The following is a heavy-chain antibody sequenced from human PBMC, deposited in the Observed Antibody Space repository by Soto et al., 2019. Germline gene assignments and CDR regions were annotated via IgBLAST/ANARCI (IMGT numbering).Heavy chain of an antibody. D-gene: IGHD2-21*01. J-gene: IGHJ4*02. V-gene: IGHV1-3*01. CDR1: GYNFTKYS. CDR3: ARVGHFNSDCFPRPYDY. CDR2: INGGKDNA. Sequence: QVQLVQSAADVKKPGASVKVSCQASGYNFTKYSIYWVREAPGQRLEWMGWINGGKDNARYSQKFQGRVTITQSSSASTVFMELSGLRSEDTAVYYCARVGHFNSDCFPRPYDYWGQGTLVTVSS.